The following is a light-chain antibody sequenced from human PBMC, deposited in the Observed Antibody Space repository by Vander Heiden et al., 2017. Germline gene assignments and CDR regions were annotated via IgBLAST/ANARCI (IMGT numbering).Light chain of an antibody. Sequence: NFMLTQPHPLSESPAKTVTISCTRSSGSIASNYVQWYQQRPGRSPTTVIYENNQRPSGVPDRFSGSIDRSSNSASLTISGLKTEDEADYYCQSYDSSNRGVFGGGTKLTVL. CDR3: QSYDSSNRGV. J-gene: IGLJ3*02. CDR1: SGSIASNY. CDR2: ENN. V-gene: IGLV6-57*01.